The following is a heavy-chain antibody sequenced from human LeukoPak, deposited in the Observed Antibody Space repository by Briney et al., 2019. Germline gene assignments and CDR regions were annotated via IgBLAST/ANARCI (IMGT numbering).Heavy chain of an antibody. J-gene: IGHJ3*01. CDR2: ISSSGSTI. Sequence: PGGSLRLSCAASGFTFSSYEMNWVRQAPGKGLEWVSYISSSGSTIYYADSVKGRFTTSRDNAKNSLYLQMNSLRAEDTAVYYCARAPYSGSRASTWGQGTMVTVSS. CDR1: GFTFSSYE. V-gene: IGHV3-48*03. CDR3: ARAPYSGSRAST. D-gene: IGHD1-26*01.